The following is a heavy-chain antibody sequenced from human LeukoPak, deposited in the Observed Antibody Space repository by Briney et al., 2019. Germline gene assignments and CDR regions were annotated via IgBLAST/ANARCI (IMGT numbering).Heavy chain of an antibody. Sequence: PGGSLRLSCAASGLTFSSYAMSWVRQAPGKGLEWVSSISGSGGNSDFADSVQGRFTISRDNSKNTLYLQMNSLRAEDTAVYYCAKDQDIVVVVEYYFDYWGQGTLATVSS. J-gene: IGHJ4*02. CDR1: GLTFSSYA. V-gene: IGHV3-23*01. CDR2: ISGSGGNS. CDR3: AKDQDIVVVVEYYFDY. D-gene: IGHD2-15*01.